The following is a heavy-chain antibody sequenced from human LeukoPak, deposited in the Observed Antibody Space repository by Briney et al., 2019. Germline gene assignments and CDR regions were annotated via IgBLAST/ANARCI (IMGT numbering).Heavy chain of an antibody. CDR2: IDSDGRST. CDR3: ARVTTYYYDSSGPH. D-gene: IGHD3-22*01. CDR1: GFSFSSYW. V-gene: IGHV3-74*01. J-gene: IGHJ4*02. Sequence: GGSLRLSCAASGFSFSSYWMHWVRQAPGKGPVWVSRIDSDGRSTSYADSVKGRFTISRDNAKSTLYLQMNSLRAEDTAVYYCARVTTYYYDSSGPHWGQGTLVTASS.